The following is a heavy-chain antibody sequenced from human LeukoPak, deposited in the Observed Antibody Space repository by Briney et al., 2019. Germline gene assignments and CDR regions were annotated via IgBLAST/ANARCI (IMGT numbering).Heavy chain of an antibody. V-gene: IGHV4-34*01. CDR2: INHSGST. CDR1: GGSFSGYY. Sequence: SETLSLTCAVYGGSFSGYYWSWLRQPPGKGLECIGEINHSGSTNYNPSLKSRVTISVDTSKNQFSLKLSSVTSANTAVYYCAITIITIFGVVIILHAFHSWRQATMVTAYS. CDR3: AITIITIFGVVIILHAFHS. D-gene: IGHD3-3*01. J-gene: IGHJ3*02.